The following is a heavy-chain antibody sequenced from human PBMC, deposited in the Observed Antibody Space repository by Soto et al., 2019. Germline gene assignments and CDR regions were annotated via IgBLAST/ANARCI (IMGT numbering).Heavy chain of an antibody. V-gene: IGHV1-46*01. CDR1: GYTFTSYY. Sequence: QVQLVQSGAEVKKPGASVKVSCKASGYTFTSYYMHWVRQAPGQGLEWMGIINPSGGSTTYAQKFQGRVTLARDTSTSTVSMELSSLRSEDTAVYYCARVGGYSYGGVDYWGQGTLVTVSS. CDR3: ARVGGYSYGGVDY. J-gene: IGHJ4*02. CDR2: INPSGGST. D-gene: IGHD5-18*01.